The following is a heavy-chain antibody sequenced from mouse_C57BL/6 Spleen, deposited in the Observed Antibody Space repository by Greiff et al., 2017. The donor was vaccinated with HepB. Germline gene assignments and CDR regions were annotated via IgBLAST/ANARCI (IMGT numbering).Heavy chain of an antibody. D-gene: IGHD2-2*01. CDR1: GYTFTDYN. CDR2: INPNNGGT. CDR3: ARLGLAMVLYFGY. J-gene: IGHJ2*01. Sequence: EVQLVESGPELVKPGASVKMSCKASGYTFTDYNMHWVKQSHGKSLEWIGYINPNNGGTSYNQKFKGKATLTVNKSSSSAYMELRSLTSDDSSVYYCARLGLAMVLYFGYWGQGTTLTVSS. V-gene: IGHV1-22*01.